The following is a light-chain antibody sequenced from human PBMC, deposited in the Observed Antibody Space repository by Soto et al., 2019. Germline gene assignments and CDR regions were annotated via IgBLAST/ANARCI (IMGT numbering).Light chain of an antibody. J-gene: IGLJ2*01. CDR1: SGDVGGHDF. Sequence: QSALTQPRSVSGSPGQSVTISCTGISGDVGGHDFVSWYQQHPGKAPKLMVYEVSNRPSGISNRFSGSKSGNTASLTISGLQAEDEADYYCISFTSSSTYVLFGGGTKLTVL. CDR2: EVS. CDR3: ISFTSSSTYVL. V-gene: IGLV2-14*01.